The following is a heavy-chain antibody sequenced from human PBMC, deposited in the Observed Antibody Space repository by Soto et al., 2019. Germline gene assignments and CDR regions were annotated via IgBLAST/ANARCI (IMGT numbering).Heavy chain of an antibody. CDR2: IYYSGST. V-gene: IGHV4-31*03. Sequence: SETLSLTCTVSGGSISSGGYYWSWIRQHPGKGLEWIGYIYYSGSTYYNPSLKSRVTISVDTSKNQFSLKLSSVTAADTAVYYCAIGSVLGSWFDPWGQGTLVTVSS. CDR3: AIGSVLGSWFDP. J-gene: IGHJ5*02. D-gene: IGHD3-10*01. CDR1: GGSISSGGYY.